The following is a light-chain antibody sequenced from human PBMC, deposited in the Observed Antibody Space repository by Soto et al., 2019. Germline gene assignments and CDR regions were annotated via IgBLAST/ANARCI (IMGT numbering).Light chain of an antibody. CDR1: SSNIGSNY. Sequence: QSVLTQPPSVSAAPGQTVTISCSGSSSNIGSNYVSWYQQIPGAAPKLLIYDSNKRPSGIPERFSASKSGTSATLGISGLQTGDEADYYCGAWDGSRRLYVFGTGTKLTVL. J-gene: IGLJ1*01. CDR2: DSN. V-gene: IGLV1-51*01. CDR3: GAWDGSRRLYV.